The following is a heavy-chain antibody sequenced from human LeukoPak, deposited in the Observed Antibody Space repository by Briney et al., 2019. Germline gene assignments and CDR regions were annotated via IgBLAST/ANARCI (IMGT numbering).Heavy chain of an antibody. D-gene: IGHD4-17*01. Sequence: PSETLSLTCTVSGGSISSSYWSWIRQPAGKGLEWIGRTYTSGSTNYNPSLKSRVTMSVDTSKNQFSLKLSSVTAADTAVYYCARDRPYGDPAPDYWGQGTLVTVSS. CDR1: GGSISSSY. V-gene: IGHV4-4*07. CDR3: ARDRPYGDPAPDY. CDR2: TYTSGST. J-gene: IGHJ4*02.